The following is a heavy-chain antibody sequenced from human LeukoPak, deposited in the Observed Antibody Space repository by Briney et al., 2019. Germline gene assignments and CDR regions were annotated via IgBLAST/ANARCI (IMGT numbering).Heavy chain of an antibody. CDR3: AREGYYDSSGYSIRFSY. D-gene: IGHD3-22*01. Sequence: GGSLRLSCAASGFTFSSYGMHWVRQAPGKGLEWVAVIWYDGSNKYYADSVKGRFTISRDNSKNTLYLQMNSLRAEDTAVYYCAREGYYDSSGYSIRFSYWGQGTLVTVSS. J-gene: IGHJ4*02. CDR1: GFTFSSYG. CDR2: IWYDGSNK. V-gene: IGHV3-33*01.